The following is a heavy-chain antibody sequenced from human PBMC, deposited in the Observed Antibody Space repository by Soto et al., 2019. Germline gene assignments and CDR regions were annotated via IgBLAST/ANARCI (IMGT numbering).Heavy chain of an antibody. CDR3: AREYNWNYVGWFDP. J-gene: IGHJ5*02. D-gene: IGHD1-7*01. CDR1: GGSVSSGSYY. Sequence: QVQLQESGPGLVKPSETLSLTCTVSGGSVSSGSYYWSWIRQPPGKGLEWIGYIYYSGSTNYNPSLKSRVTISVDTSKNQFSLKLSSVTAADTAVYYCAREYNWNYVGWFDPWGQGTLVTVSS. V-gene: IGHV4-61*01. CDR2: IYYSGST.